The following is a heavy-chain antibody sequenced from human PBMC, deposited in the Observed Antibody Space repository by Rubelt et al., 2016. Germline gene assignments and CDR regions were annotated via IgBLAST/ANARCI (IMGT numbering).Heavy chain of an antibody. D-gene: IGHD6-13*01. CDR3: ARGRRGSSSWVGRDYYGMDV. V-gene: IGHV4-34*01. CDR2: INHIGST. CDR1: GGSFSGYY. J-gene: IGHJ6*02. Sequence: QVQLQQWGAGLLKPSETLSLTCAVYGGSFSGYYWSWIRQPPGKGLEWIGEINHIGSTNYNPSLKSRVTRSVQPSKSQFSLKVSSVTAADTAVYYCARGRRGSSSWVGRDYYGMDVWGQGTTVTVSS.